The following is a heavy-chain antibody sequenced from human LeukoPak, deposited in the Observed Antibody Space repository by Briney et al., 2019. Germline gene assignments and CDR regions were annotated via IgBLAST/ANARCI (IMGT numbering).Heavy chain of an antibody. CDR1: GFTFSNAW. D-gene: IGHD3-9*01. Sequence: GGSLRLSCAASGFTFSNAWMSWVRQAPGKGLEWVGRIKSKTAGGTTDYAAPVTGRFTISRDDSKNTLYLQMNSLKTEDTAVYYCTTAFPGLLRYFDWLLTNPDYWGQGTLVTVSS. V-gene: IGHV3-15*01. CDR3: TTAFPGLLRYFDWLLTNPDY. J-gene: IGHJ4*02. CDR2: IKSKTAGGTT.